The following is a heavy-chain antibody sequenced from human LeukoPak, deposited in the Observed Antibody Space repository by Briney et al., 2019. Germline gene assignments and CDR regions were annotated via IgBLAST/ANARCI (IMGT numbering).Heavy chain of an antibody. D-gene: IGHD5-12*01. J-gene: IGHJ5*02. CDR3: ARHRKVATISVAWFDP. V-gene: IGHV4-30-4*01. CDR1: GGSISSGDYY. CDR2: IYYSGST. Sequence: PSQTLPLTCTVSGGSISSGDYYWSWIRQPPGKGLEWIGYIYYSGSTYYNPSLKSRVTISVDTSKNQFSLKLSSVTAADTAVYYCARHRKVATISVAWFDPWGQGTLVTVSS.